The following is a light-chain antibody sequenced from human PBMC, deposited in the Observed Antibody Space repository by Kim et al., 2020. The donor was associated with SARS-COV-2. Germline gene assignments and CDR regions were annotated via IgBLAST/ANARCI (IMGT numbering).Light chain of an antibody. CDR3: CSYAGSSTVV. CDR2: EVS. CDR1: SSDVGSYNL. V-gene: IGLV2-23*02. J-gene: IGLJ2*01. Sequence: GQSNTSSCPGTSSDVGSYNLVSWYQQHPGKAPKLMIYEVSKRPSGVSNRFSGSKSGNTASLTISGLQAEDEADYYCCSYAGSSTVVFGGGTQLTVL.